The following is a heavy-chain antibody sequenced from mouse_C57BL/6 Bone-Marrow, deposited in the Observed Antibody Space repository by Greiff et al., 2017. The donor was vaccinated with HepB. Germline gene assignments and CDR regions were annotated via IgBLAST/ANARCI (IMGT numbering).Heavy chain of an antibody. J-gene: IGHJ4*01. Sequence: EVKLVESGPGLVKPSQSLSLTCSVTGYSITSGYYWNWIRQFPGNKLEWMGYISYDGSNNYNPSLKNRISITRDTSKNQFFLKLNSVTTEDTATYYCARYLRGGAMDYWGQGTSVTVSS. CDR1: GYSITSGYY. CDR2: ISYDGSN. V-gene: IGHV3-6*01. CDR3: ARYLRGGAMDY. D-gene: IGHD5-1*01.